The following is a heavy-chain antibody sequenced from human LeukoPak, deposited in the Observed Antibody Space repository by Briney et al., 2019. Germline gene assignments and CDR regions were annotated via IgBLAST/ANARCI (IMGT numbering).Heavy chain of an antibody. D-gene: IGHD3-10*01. CDR3: ARDMIQGVMGY. CDR1: GYTFTGYY. CDR2: INPKNGGT. J-gene: IGHJ4*02. V-gene: IGHV1-2*02. Sequence: GASVKVSCKASGYTFTGYYMHWVRQAPGQGLEWMGWINPKNGGTNYAQKFQGRVTVTSDTSISTVYMEVTTLKSDDTAVFYCARDMIQGVMGYWGQGTLVTVSS.